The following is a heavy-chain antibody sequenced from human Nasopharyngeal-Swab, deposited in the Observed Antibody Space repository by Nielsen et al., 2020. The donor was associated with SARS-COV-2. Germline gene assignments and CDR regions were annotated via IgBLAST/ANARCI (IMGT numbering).Heavy chain of an antibody. Sequence: WIRQPPGKGLEWIGSIYYSGSTYYNPSLKSRVTISVDTSKNQFSLKLCSVTAADTAVYYCATERAIAVAGTFGAKFDYWGQGTLVTVSS. D-gene: IGHD6-19*01. V-gene: IGHV4-39*01. CDR3: ATERAIAVAGTFGAKFDY. J-gene: IGHJ4*02. CDR2: IYYSGST.